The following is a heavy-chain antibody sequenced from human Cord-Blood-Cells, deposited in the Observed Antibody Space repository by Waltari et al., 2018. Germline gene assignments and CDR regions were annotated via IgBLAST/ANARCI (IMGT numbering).Heavy chain of an antibody. V-gene: IGHV1-69*12. Sequence: QVQLVQSGAEVKKPGSSVKVSCKASGGTFSSYAISWVGQAPGQGLEWMGGIIPIFGTANYAQKFQGRVTITADESTSTAYMELSSLRSEDTAVYYCAREDSSSWVRYFDYWGQGTLVTVSS. CDR2: IIPIFGTA. J-gene: IGHJ4*02. D-gene: IGHD6-13*01. CDR1: GGTFSSYA. CDR3: AREDSSSWVRYFDY.